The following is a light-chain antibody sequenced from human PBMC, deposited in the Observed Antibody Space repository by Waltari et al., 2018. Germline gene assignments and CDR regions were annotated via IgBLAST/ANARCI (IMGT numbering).Light chain of an antibody. Sequence: QSALTQPASVSGSPGQSITISCTGTSSDVGLYNFLSWYQQHPGKAPKLIISGVDKRPSGVPDRFSGSKSGSTAYLTVSGLQAEDEADYYCASHGNNKVFGGGTKLTVL. CDR3: ASHGNNKV. V-gene: IGLV2-8*01. CDR1: SSDVGLYNF. CDR2: GVD. J-gene: IGLJ3*02.